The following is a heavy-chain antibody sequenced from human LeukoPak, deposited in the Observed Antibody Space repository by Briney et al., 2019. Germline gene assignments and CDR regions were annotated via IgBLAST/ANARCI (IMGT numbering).Heavy chain of an antibody. CDR1: GYTFTSYD. Sequence: WASVKVSCKASGYTFTSYDINWVRQATGQGLEWMGWMNPNSGNTGYAQKFQGRVTITRNTSISTAYMELSSLRSEDTAVYYCARVWGRQITMVRGVIFRRGPLDYWGQGTLVTVSS. D-gene: IGHD3-10*01. CDR3: ARVWGRQITMVRGVIFRRGPLDY. J-gene: IGHJ4*02. V-gene: IGHV1-8*03. CDR2: MNPNSGNT.